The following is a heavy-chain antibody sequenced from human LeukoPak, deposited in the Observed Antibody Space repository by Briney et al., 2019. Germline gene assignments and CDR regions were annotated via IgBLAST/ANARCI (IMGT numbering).Heavy chain of an antibody. Sequence: PGRSLRLSCAASGFTFDDYAMHWVRQAPGKGLEWVSGISWNSGSIGYADSVKGRFTISRDNSKNTLYLQMNSLRAEDTAVYYCAKTPHGGQWELLRNYYYGIDVWGQGTTVTVSS. V-gene: IGHV3-9*01. CDR3: AKTPHGGQWELLRNYYYGIDV. J-gene: IGHJ6*02. CDR1: GFTFDDYA. D-gene: IGHD1-26*01. CDR2: ISWNSGSI.